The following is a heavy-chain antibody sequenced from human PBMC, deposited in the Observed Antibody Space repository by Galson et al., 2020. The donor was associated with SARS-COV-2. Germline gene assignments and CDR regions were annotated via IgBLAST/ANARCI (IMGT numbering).Heavy chain of an antibody. CDR2: IFHSGTT. V-gene: IGHV4-4*02. CDR1: GGSINSSDW. Sequence: ASETLSLTCAVSGGSINSSDWWSWVRQPPGKGLEWIGEIFHSGTTYYNPSLKSRVTISIDMSENQFSLILNSVTAADTAMYYCARDRGDKVWGSARSGMDSWGQGTLVTVSP. J-gene: IGHJ4*02. D-gene: IGHD3-16*02. CDR3: ARDRGDKVWGSARSGMDS.